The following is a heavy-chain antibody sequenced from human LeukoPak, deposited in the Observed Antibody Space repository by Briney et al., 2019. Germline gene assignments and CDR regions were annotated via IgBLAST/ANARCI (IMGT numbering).Heavy chain of an antibody. J-gene: IGHJ4*02. CDR1: GYTFTDYN. CDR2: INPYSGGT. CDR3: ARGSVIDGSSSSASSPGGPGY. D-gene: IGHD6-6*01. Sequence: ASVKVSCKASGYTFTDYNMHWVRQAPGQGGEWMGWINPYSGGTNYAQKVQGRVTMTRDRSISTAYMDLRRLESDDTAVYYCARGSVIDGSSSSASSPGGPGYWGQGTLVSVSS. V-gene: IGHV1-2*02.